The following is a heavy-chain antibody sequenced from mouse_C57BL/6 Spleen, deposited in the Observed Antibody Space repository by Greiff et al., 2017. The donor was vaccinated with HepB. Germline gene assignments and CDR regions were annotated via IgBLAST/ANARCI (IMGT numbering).Heavy chain of an antibody. V-gene: IGHV1-81*01. CDR1: GYTFTSYG. CDR2: IYPRSGNT. J-gene: IGHJ2*01. D-gene: IGHD2-4*01. Sequence: VKLLESGAELARPGASVKLSCKASGYTFTSYGISWVKQRTGQGLEWIGEIYPRSGNTYYNEKFKGKATLTADKSSSTAYMELRSLTSEDSAVYFCARWDEYDAGGFDYWGQGTTLTVSS. CDR3: ARWDEYDAGGFDY.